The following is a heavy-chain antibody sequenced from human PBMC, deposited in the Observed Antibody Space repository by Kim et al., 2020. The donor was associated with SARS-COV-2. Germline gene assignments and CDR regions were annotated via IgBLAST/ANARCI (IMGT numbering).Heavy chain of an antibody. D-gene: IGHD5-12*01. J-gene: IGHJ6*02. CDR3: ARGYSGYDSGDASYYYYYGMDV. CDR2: INPSGGST. Sequence: ASVKVSCKASGYTFTSYYMHWVRQAPGQGLEWMGIINPSGGSTSYAQKFQGRVTMTRDTSTSTVYMELSSLRSEDTAVYYCARGYSGYDSGDASYYYYYGMDVWGQGTTVTVSS. CDR1: GYTFTSYY. V-gene: IGHV1-46*01.